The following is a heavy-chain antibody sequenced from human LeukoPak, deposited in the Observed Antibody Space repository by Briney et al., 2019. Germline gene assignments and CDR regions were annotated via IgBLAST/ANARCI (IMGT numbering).Heavy chain of an antibody. J-gene: IGHJ4*02. CDR3: AKVRGAQYYFDY. Sequence: PGGSLRLSCAASGVTVGNNYMNWVRQAPGKGLEWVSLIYSGGTTHYADSVKGRFTISRDNSKNTLYLQMNSLRAEDTAVYYCAKVRGAQYYFDYWGQGTLVTVSS. V-gene: IGHV3-53*05. CDR1: GVTVGNNY. CDR2: IYSGGTT. D-gene: IGHD3-10*01.